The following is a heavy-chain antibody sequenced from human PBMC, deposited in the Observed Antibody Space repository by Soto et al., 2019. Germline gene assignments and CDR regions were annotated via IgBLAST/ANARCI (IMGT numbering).Heavy chain of an antibody. CDR2: IKQDGSKK. V-gene: IGHV3-7*01. CDR3: ARGSCSGGTCYAIFFDC. Sequence: GGSLRLSCAASGFTFSSYAMHWVRQAPGKGLEWVANIKQDGSKKYYVDSVKGRFTISRDNAENSLYLQMNSLRVEDTAVYYCARGSCSGGTCYAIFFDCWGQGTLVTVSS. CDR1: GFTFSSYA. J-gene: IGHJ4*02. D-gene: IGHD2-15*01.